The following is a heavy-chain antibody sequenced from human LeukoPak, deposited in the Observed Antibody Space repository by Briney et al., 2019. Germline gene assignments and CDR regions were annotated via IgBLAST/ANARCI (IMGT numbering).Heavy chain of an antibody. Sequence: SETLSLTCTVSGGSISSGGYYWSWIRQHPGKGLGWIGYIYYSGSTYYNPSLKSRVTISVDTSKNQFSLKLSSVTAADTAVYYCARVSYYYDSSGYFDYWGQGTLVTVSS. CDR1: GGSISSGGYY. J-gene: IGHJ4*02. CDR2: IYYSGST. CDR3: ARVSYYYDSSGYFDY. V-gene: IGHV4-31*03. D-gene: IGHD3-22*01.